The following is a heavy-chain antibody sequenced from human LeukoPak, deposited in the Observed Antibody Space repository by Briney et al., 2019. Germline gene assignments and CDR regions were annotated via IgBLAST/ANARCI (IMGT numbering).Heavy chain of an antibody. Sequence: PSETLSLTCTVSGVSISGHYWRWVRQSPGKGLEWVGYIDPTGLTSYNPSLNSRVTISEDTSKNQFSLKVRSVTTADTAVYFCARQTPYSGNHYFDYWGQGTLVTVSS. D-gene: IGHD1-26*01. CDR2: IDPTGLT. CDR3: ARQTPYSGNHYFDY. CDR1: GVSISGHY. V-gene: IGHV4-4*09. J-gene: IGHJ4*02.